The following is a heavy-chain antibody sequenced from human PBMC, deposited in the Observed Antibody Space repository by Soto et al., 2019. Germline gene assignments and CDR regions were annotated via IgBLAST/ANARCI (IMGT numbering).Heavy chain of an antibody. CDR1: GFTFSTYW. CDR3: VRGDGDYYDGNGYLGRH. J-gene: IGHJ4*02. V-gene: IGHV3-74*01. Sequence: EVQLVESGGGLVQPGGSLRLSCAASGFTFSTYWMHWVRQAPGKGLVWVSRIKNDGSGTYYVDSVEGRLTISRDNAKNTRSLQMNSLRAEDTAVYYCVRGDGDYYDGNGYLGRHWGQGTLVTVSS. D-gene: IGHD3-22*01. CDR2: IKNDGSGT.